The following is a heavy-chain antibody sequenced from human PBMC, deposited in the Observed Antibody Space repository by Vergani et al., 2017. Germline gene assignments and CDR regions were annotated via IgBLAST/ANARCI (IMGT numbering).Heavy chain of an antibody. V-gene: IGHV4-61*01. CDR1: GGPVSSGSYY. D-gene: IGHD3-22*01. J-gene: IGHJ4*02. CDR3: ARDGYYDSSGYPR. CDR2: IYYSGST. Sequence: QVQLQESGPGLVKPSETLSLTCTVSGGPVSSGSYYWSWIRQPPGKGLEWIGYIYYSGSTNYNPSLKSRVTISVDTSKNQFSLKLSSVTAADTAVYYCARDGYYDSSGYPRWGQGTLVTVSS.